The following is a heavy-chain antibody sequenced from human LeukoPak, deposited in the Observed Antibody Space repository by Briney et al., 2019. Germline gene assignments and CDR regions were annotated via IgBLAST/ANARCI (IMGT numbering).Heavy chain of an antibody. CDR3: ARDTGFHMDV. V-gene: IGHV4-39*07. CDR2: IYYSGST. Sequence: SETLSLTCTVSGGSISSSSYYWGWIRQPPGKGLEWIGSIYYSGSTYYNPSLNSRVTTSVNTSKNQFSLKLSSVTAADTAVYYCARDTGFHMDVWGKGTTVTVSS. D-gene: IGHD4-17*01. CDR1: GGSISSSSYY. J-gene: IGHJ6*03.